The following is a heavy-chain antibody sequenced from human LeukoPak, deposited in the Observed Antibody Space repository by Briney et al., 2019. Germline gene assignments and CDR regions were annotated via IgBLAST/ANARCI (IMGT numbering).Heavy chain of an antibody. Sequence: GGSPRLSCAASGFTFSSYGMHWVRQAPGKGLEWVAVISYDGSNKYYADSVKGRFTISRDNSKNTLYLQMNSLRAEDTAVYYCAKVGAYYYDSSGYYWDDAFDIWGQGTMVTVSS. CDR3: AKVGAYYYDSSGYYWDDAFDI. CDR2: ISYDGSNK. J-gene: IGHJ3*02. V-gene: IGHV3-30*18. D-gene: IGHD3-22*01. CDR1: GFTFSSYG.